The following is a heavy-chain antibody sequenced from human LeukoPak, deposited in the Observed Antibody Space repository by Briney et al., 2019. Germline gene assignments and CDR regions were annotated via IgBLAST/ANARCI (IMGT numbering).Heavy chain of an antibody. CDR3: AKWLWGLYYFDY. CDR2: IRYDGSNK. D-gene: IGHD5-18*01. CDR1: GFSFSTYG. Sequence: GGSLRLSCAASGFSFSTYGMHWVRQAPGKGLEWVAFIRYDGSNKYYPDSVKGRFTISRDNSRNALYLQMNSLRAEDTAVYYCAKWLWGLYYFDYWGQGTLVTVSS. J-gene: IGHJ4*02. V-gene: IGHV3-30*02.